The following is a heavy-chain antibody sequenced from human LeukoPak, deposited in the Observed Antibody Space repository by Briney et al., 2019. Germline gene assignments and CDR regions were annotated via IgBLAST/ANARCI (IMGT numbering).Heavy chain of an antibody. V-gene: IGHV4-59*01. D-gene: IGHD3-16*01. J-gene: IGHJ5*02. CDR3: ASLGTSTYNWFDP. Sequence: SETLSLTCTVSGVSISSYYWSWIRQPPGKGLEWIGYIYYSGSTNYNPSLKSRVTISVDTSKNQFSLKLSSVTAADTAVYYCASLGTSTYNWFDPWGQGTLVTVSS. CDR1: GVSISSYY. CDR2: IYYSGST.